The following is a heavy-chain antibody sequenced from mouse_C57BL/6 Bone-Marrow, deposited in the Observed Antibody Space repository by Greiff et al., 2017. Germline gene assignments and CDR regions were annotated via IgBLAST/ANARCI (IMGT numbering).Heavy chain of an antibody. CDR2: ISSGSSTI. CDR3: ARRSIYYGNYGDY. Sequence: DVMLVESGGGLVKPGGSLKLSCAASGFTFSDYGMHWVRQAPEKGLEWVAYISSGSSTIYYAGTVKGRFTISRDNAKNTLCLQMTSLRSEDTAMYYCARRSIYYGNYGDYWGQGTTLTVSS. J-gene: IGHJ2*01. D-gene: IGHD2-1*01. CDR1: GFTFSDYG. V-gene: IGHV5-17*01.